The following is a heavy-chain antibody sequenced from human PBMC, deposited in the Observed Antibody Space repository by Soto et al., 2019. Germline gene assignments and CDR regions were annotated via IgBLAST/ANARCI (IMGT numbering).Heavy chain of an antibody. CDR1: GGSFTGYY. J-gene: IGHJ4*02. CDR3: TRGQEGVVATH. CDR2: VKDGGVT. V-gene: IGHV4-34*01. D-gene: IGHD5-12*01. Sequence: QVQLQQWGAGLLKPSETLSLTCAVNGGSFTGYYWSWVRQPPGKGLEWIGEVKDGGVTNYSPSLRSRVTISSDATKKQFSLKVTSVTAADTAVYSCTRGQEGVVATHWDQGTLVTVSS.